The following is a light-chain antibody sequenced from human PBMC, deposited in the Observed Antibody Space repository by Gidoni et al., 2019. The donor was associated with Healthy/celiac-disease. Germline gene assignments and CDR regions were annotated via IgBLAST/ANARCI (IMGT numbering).Light chain of an antibody. V-gene: IGKV3-11*01. CDR2: DAS. CDR3: HQRSNWPPLT. CDR1: QSVSSY. Sequence: EIVLTQSPATLSSSPGERATLSCRASQSVSSYFAWYQKKPGQAPRLLIYDASNRATGIPARFSGSGSGTDFTLTISSLEPEDFAVYYCHQRSNWPPLTFGGGTKVEIK. J-gene: IGKJ4*01.